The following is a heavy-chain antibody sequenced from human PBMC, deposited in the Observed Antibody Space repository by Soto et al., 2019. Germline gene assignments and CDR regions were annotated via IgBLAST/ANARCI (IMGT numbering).Heavy chain of an antibody. CDR1: GFTFSSYA. CDR3: AKDREIFGSGWYSAFDI. CDR2: ISGSGGST. V-gene: IGHV3-23*01. J-gene: IGHJ3*02. D-gene: IGHD6-19*01. Sequence: GGSLRLSCAASGFTFSSYAMSWVRQAPGKGLEWVSAISGSGGSTYYADSVKGRFTISRDNSKNTLYLQMNSLRAEDTAVYYCAKDREIFGSGWYSAFDIWGQGTMVTVSS.